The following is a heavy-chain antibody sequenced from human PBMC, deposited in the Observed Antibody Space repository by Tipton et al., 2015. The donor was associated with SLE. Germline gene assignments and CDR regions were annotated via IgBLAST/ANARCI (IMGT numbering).Heavy chain of an antibody. CDR3: AGETRVVTPADYFYYMDV. CDR2: ISYIGST. D-gene: IGHD4-23*01. Sequence: TLSLTCTVSGASINSGDYYWSWIRQHPGKGLEWIGYISYIGSTYYNPSLKSRLIISVDTSKNQVSLKLSSVTAADTAVYYCAGETRVVTPADYFYYMDVWGKGTTVTVSS. CDR1: GASINSGDYY. V-gene: IGHV4-31*03. J-gene: IGHJ6*03.